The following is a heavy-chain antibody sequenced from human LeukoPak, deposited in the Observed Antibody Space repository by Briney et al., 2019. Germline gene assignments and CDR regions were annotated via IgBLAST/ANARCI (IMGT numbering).Heavy chain of an antibody. J-gene: IGHJ4*02. Sequence: SETLSLTCLVSGGSISSSSHYWGWIRQPPGKGLEWIASIYYSGSTYYNPSLKSRVTISVDTSKNQFSLKVGSVTAADTAVYYCAGRSNYVPFDHWGQGTLVTVSS. V-gene: IGHV4-39*01. CDR1: GGSISSSSHY. D-gene: IGHD4-11*01. CDR3: AGRSNYVPFDH. CDR2: IYYSGST.